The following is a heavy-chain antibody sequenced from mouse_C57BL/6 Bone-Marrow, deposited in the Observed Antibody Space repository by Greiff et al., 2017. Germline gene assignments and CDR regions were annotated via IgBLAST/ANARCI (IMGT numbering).Heavy chain of an antibody. Sequence: VQLQQPGAELVKPGASVKLSCKASGYTFTSYWMHWVKQRPGQGLEWIGMIHPNSGSTNYNEKFKSKATLTVDKSSSTAYRQLSSLTSEDSAVYYCAREGTTVVGGFAYWGQGTLVTVSA. J-gene: IGHJ3*01. CDR2: IHPNSGST. CDR3: AREGTTVVGGFAY. V-gene: IGHV1-64*01. CDR1: GYTFTSYW. D-gene: IGHD1-1*01.